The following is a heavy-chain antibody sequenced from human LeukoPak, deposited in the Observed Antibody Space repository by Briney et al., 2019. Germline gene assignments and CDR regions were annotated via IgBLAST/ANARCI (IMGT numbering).Heavy chain of an antibody. Sequence: PSETLSLTCAVYGGSFSGYYWSWIRQPPGKGLEWIGEINHSGSTNYNPSLKSRVTISVDTSKSQFSLKLSSVTAADTAAYYCARGDKRYYYDSSGIDYWGQGTLVTVSS. CDR2: INHSGST. J-gene: IGHJ4*02. D-gene: IGHD3-22*01. V-gene: IGHV4-34*01. CDR3: ARGDKRYYYDSSGIDY. CDR1: GGSFSGYY.